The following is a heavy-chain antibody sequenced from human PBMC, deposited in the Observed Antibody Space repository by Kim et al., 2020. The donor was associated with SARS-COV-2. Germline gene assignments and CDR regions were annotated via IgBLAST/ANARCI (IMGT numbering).Heavy chain of an antibody. CDR3: ARGRGYHYYYGMDV. V-gene: IGHV1-46*03. J-gene: IGHJ6*02. D-gene: IGHD3-22*01. Sequence: AQKFQGRVTMTRETSTSTVYMELSSLRSEDTAVYYCARGRGYHYYYGMDVWGQGTTVTVSS.